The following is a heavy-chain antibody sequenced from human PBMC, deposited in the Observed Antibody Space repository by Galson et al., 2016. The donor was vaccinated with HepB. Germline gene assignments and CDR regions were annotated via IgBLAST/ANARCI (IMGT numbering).Heavy chain of an antibody. CDR1: GFTFSNYG. CDR2: TSNDGSNK. D-gene: IGHD4-17*01. V-gene: IGHV3-30*03. CDR3: ARGYDYGAPKGDY. J-gene: IGHJ4*02. Sequence: SLRLSCAASGFTFSNYGMHWVRQAPGKGLEWVAVTSNDGSNKYYADSVKGRFTISRDNAKNSLYLQMNNLRAQDTAVYYCARGYDYGAPKGDYWGQGTLVTVSS.